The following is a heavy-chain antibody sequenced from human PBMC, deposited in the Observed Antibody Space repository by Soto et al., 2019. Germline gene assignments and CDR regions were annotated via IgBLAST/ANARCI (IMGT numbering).Heavy chain of an antibody. D-gene: IGHD6-19*01. CDR3: TRDRRQWLVDY. CDR1: GFTFGDYA. CDR2: IRSKAYGGTT. Sequence: GGTLRLSCTASGFTFGDYAMSWFRQAPGKGLEWVGFIRSKAYGGTTEYAASVKGRFTISRDDSKSIAYLQMNSLKTEDTAVYYCTRDRRQWLVDYWGQGTLVTVSS. V-gene: IGHV3-49*03. J-gene: IGHJ4*02.